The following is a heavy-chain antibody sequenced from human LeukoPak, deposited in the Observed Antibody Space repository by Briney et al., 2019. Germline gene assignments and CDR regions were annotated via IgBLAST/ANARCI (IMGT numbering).Heavy chain of an antibody. Sequence: GGSLRHSCAASGFTFSSSAMSWVRQAPGKGLEWVSAISNNGGYTYYADSVQGRFTISRDNSKSTLCLQMNSLRAEDTAVYYCAKQLGYCSDGSCYFPYWGQGTLVTVSS. CDR1: GFTFSSSA. J-gene: IGHJ4*02. D-gene: IGHD2-15*01. CDR2: ISNNGGYT. CDR3: AKQLGYCSDGSCYFPY. V-gene: IGHV3-23*01.